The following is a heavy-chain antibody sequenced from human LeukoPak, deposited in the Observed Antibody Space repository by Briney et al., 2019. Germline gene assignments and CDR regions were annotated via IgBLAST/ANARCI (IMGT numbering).Heavy chain of an antibody. CDR3: ARVRRSNPGAIIDYYYMDV. CDR1: GFTFSGYT. V-gene: IGHV3-48*01. J-gene: IGHJ6*03. Sequence: GGSLRLSCAASGFTFSGYTMNWVRQAPGKGLEWVSYISSSSTIIYYADSVKGRFTISRDNAKNALYLQMNSLRAEDTAVYYCARVRRSNPGAIIDYYYMDVWGKGTTVTVSS. D-gene: IGHD5-24*01. CDR2: ISSSSTII.